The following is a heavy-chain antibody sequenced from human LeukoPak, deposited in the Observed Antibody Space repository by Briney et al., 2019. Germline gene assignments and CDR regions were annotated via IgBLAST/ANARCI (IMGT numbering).Heavy chain of an antibody. CDR1: GVSFSDYY. CDR2: INHSGST. D-gene: IGHD3-16*02. V-gene: IGHV4-34*01. J-gene: IGHJ4*02. CDR3: ARRRYYDYVWGSYRPFDY. Sequence: SETLSLTCAVYGVSFSDYYWSWIRQPPGKGLEWIGEINHSGSTNYNPSLKSRVTISVDTSKNQFSLKLSSVTAADTAVYYCARRRYYDYVWGSYRPFDYWGQGTLVTVSS.